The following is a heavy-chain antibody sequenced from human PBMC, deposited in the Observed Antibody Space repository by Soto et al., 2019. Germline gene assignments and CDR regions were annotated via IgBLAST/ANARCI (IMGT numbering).Heavy chain of an antibody. D-gene: IGHD6-19*01. CDR3: AHRPSGWYLFDY. CDR2: IYWNDDK. V-gene: IGHV2-5*01. J-gene: IGHJ4*02. Sequence: QITLKESGPTLVRPTQTLMLTCTFSGFSLRTSGLGVGWIRQPPGKALEWLALIYWNDDKRYSPSLKARLTITKDTSKNQVVLTMTNMDPVDTATYYCAHRPSGWYLFDYWGQGTLVTVSS. CDR1: GFSLRTSGLG.